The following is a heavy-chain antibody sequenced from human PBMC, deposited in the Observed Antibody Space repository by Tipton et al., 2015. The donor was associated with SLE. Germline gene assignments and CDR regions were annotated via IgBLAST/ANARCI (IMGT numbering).Heavy chain of an antibody. CDR3: ARGYKELSRQWLAAVYMDG. CDR2: INHSGRT. V-gene: IGHV4-34*01. J-gene: IGHJ6*03. Sequence: TLSLTCVVYGGSFSGYFWSWIRQPPGKGLEWIGEINHSGRTNYNPSLKSRVTISGDTSKNQFSLRLSSVTAADTAVYYCARGYKELSRQWLAAVYMDGWGKGTTVAVSS. D-gene: IGHD6-19*01. CDR1: GGSFSGYF.